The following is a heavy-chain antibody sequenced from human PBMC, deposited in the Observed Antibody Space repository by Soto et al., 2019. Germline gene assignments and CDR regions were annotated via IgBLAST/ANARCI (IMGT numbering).Heavy chain of an antibody. Sequence: ASVKVSCKASGYTFTGYYMHWVRQAPGQGLEWMGGINPDSGATNYAQKFQGRVTITADKSTSTSYMEVNNLRSEDTAVYYCAKVRYSSPMGYYYGMDVWGQGTTVTVSS. CDR2: INPDSGAT. CDR1: GYTFTGYY. J-gene: IGHJ6*02. CDR3: AKVRYSSPMGYYYGMDV. D-gene: IGHD2-2*01. V-gene: IGHV1-2*02.